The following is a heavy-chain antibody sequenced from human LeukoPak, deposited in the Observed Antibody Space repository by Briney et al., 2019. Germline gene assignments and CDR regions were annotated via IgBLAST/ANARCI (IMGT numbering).Heavy chain of an antibody. V-gene: IGHV3-74*01. J-gene: IGHJ3*01. CDR1: GFTFSKFL. D-gene: IGHD3-3*01. CDR3: ARGGLEPFDV. Sequence: PGGSLRLSCATSGFTFSKFLMHWVRQAPGRGLAWVSRINPEETTTNYADSVKGRFTISRDNAKNTLYLQMDSLRAEDTAVYICARGGLEPFDVWGQGTLVTVSS. CDR2: INPEETTT.